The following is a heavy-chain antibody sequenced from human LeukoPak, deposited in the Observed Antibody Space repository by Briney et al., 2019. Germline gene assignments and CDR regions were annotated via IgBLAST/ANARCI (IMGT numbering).Heavy chain of an antibody. J-gene: IGHJ4*02. CDR2: INHSGST. CDR1: GGSFSGYY. V-gene: IGHV4-34*01. D-gene: IGHD3-22*01. Sequence: SETLSLTCAVYGGSFSGYYWSWIRQPPAKGLEWIGEINHSGSTNYNPSLKSRVTISVDTSKNQFSLKLSSVTAADTAVYYCARGGYYYDSSGYFFDYWGQGTLVTVSS. CDR3: ARGGYYYDSSGYFFDY.